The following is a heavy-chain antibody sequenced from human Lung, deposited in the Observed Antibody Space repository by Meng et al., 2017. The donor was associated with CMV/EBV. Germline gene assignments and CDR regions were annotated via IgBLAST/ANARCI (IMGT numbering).Heavy chain of an antibody. D-gene: IGHD6-13*01. CDR1: GFTFSSYW. CDR2: IKQDGSEK. J-gene: IGHJ4*02. CDR3: ARDRGSRWLWSYVDY. Sequence: GESXKISCAASGFTFSSYWMSWVRQAPGKGLEWVANIKQDGSEKYYVDSVRGRFTISRDNAKNSLYLQMNSLRAKDTAAYYCARDRGSRWLWSYVDYWGQGTLVTVSS. V-gene: IGHV3-7*01.